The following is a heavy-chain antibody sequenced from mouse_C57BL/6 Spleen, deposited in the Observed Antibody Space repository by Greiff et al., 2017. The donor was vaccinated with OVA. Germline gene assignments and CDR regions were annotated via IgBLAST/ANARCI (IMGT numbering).Heavy chain of an antibody. J-gene: IGHJ2*01. Sequence: QVTLKVCGPGILQPSQTLSLTCSFSGFSLSTSGMGVSWIRPPPGKGLEWLAHIYWDDDKRYNPSLESRLTISKDTSRNQVFLKITSVDTSDTATYYCARRGYYGSSYYFDYWGQGTTLTVSS. CDR2: IYWDDDK. CDR1: GFSLSTSGMG. D-gene: IGHD1-1*01. CDR3: ARRGYYGSSYYFDY. V-gene: IGHV8-12*01.